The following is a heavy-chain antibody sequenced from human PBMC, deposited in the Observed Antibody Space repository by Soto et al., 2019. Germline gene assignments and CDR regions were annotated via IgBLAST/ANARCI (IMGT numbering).Heavy chain of an antibody. D-gene: IGHD3-9*01. V-gene: IGHV3-49*03. CDR2: IRSKAYGGTT. CDR1: GFTFGDYA. Sequence: LRLSCTASGFTFGDYAMSWFRQAPGKGLEWVGFIRSKAYGGTTEYAASVKGRFTISRDDSKSIAYLQMNSLKTEDTAVYYCTPLENDWLQPHYYGMDVWGQGTTVTVSS. CDR3: TPLENDWLQPHYYGMDV. J-gene: IGHJ6*02.